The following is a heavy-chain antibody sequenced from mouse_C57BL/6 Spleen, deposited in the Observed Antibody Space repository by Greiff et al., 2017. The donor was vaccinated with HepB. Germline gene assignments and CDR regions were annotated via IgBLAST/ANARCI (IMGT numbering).Heavy chain of an antibody. J-gene: IGHJ1*03. CDR1: GYAFSSSW. D-gene: IGHD1-1*01. V-gene: IGHV1-82*01. CDR3: ASPPTVVAHWYFDV. Sequence: QVHVKQSGPELVKPGASVKISCKASGYAFSSSWMNWVKQRPGKGLEWIGRIYPGDGDTNYNGKFKGKATLTADKSSSTAYMQLSSLTSEDSAVYFCASPPTVVAHWYFDVWGTGTTVTVSS. CDR2: IYPGDGDT.